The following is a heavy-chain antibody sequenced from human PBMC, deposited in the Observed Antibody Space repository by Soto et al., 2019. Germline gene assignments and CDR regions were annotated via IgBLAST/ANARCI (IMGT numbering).Heavy chain of an antibody. Sequence: PSETLSLTCTVYGGSISSGGYYWSWIRQHPGKGLEWIGYIYYSGSTYYNPSLKSRVTISVDTSKNQFSLKLSSVTAADTAVYYCARAVGPNQLLNQYYFDYWGQGTLVTVSS. J-gene: IGHJ4*02. CDR1: GGSISSGGYY. D-gene: IGHD2-2*02. CDR3: ARAVGPNQLLNQYYFDY. CDR2: IYYSGST. V-gene: IGHV4-31*03.